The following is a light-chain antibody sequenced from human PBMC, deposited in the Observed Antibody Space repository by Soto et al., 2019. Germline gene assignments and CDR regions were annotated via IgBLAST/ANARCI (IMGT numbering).Light chain of an antibody. CDR3: MQALETPYT. CDR2: LGS. V-gene: IGKV2-28*01. J-gene: IGKJ2*01. Sequence: EIVMTQSPPSLTVTPGERASISCRSSQRLLHSNGNTFLDWYLQKPGQSPQLLIYLGSNRASGVPDRVSGSEAGTDFTLKISRVEAEDVGVYYCMQALETPYTFGQGTKLEIK. CDR1: QRLLHSNGNTF.